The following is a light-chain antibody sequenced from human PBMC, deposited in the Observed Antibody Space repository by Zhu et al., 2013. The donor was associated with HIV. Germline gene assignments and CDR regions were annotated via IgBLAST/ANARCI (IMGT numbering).Light chain of an antibody. J-gene: IGKJ3*01. CDR3: QQYNSYPFT. CDR2: DVS. V-gene: IGKV1-13*02. CDR1: QGINSA. Sequence: AIQLTQSPSSLSASVGDRVAITCRASQGINSALAWYQQKVGKPPNLLIYDVSDLESGVPSRFSGSGSGTDFTLTINSLQPEDFATYYCQQYNSYPFTFGPGTKVDIK.